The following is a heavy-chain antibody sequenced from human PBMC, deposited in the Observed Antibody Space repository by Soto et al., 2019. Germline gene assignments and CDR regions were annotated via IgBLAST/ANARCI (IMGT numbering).Heavy chain of an antibody. CDR1: GFTFSSYA. Sequence: GGSLRLSCAASGFTFSSYAMSWVRPAPGKGLEWVSAISGSGGSTYYADSVKGRFTISRDNSKNTLYLQMNSLRAEDTAVYYCAKEGYDYIWGSYRFDAFDIWGQGTMVTVSS. CDR2: ISGSGGST. D-gene: IGHD3-16*02. CDR3: AKEGYDYIWGSYRFDAFDI. V-gene: IGHV3-23*01. J-gene: IGHJ3*02.